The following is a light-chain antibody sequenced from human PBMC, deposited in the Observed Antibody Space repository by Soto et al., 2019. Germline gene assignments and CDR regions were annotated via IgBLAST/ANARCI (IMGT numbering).Light chain of an antibody. V-gene: IGLV2-14*01. CDR1: SSDVGGYNY. CDR3: SSHTSSSTVV. Sequence: SALTQPASVSGSPGQSITISCTGTSSDVGGYNYVSWYQQHPGKAPKLMIYDVSNRPSGVSNRFSGSKSGNTASLTIYGLQAEDEADYYCSSHTSSSTVVFGGGTKLTVL. CDR2: DVS. J-gene: IGLJ2*01.